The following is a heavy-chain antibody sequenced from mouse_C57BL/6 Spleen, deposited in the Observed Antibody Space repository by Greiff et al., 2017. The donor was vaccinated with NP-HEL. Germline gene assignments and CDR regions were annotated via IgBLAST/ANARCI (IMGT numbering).Heavy chain of an antibody. CDR3: ARDDYSTWYFDV. CDR1: GYTFTSYW. J-gene: IGHJ1*03. V-gene: IGHV1-61*01. D-gene: IGHD2-5*01. CDR2: IYPSDSET. Sequence: QVQLQQPGAELVRPGSSVKLSCKASGYTFTSYWMDWVKQRPGQGLEWIGNIYPSDSETHYNQKFKDKATLTVDKSSSTAYMQLSSLTSEDSAVYFCARDDYSTWYFDVWGTGTTVTVSS.